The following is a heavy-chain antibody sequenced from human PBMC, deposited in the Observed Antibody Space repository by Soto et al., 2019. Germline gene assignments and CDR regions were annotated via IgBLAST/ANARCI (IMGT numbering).Heavy chain of an antibody. V-gene: IGHV1-69*01. CDR1: GGTFSSYA. Sequence: QVQLVQSGAEVKKPGSSVKVSCKASGGTFSSYAISWVRQAPGQGLEWMGGIIPISGTANYAQKFQGRVTITADESTSTAYMEVSSLRSEDRGVYYCARSEGSSWFLLNWFDPWGQGTLVTVSS. J-gene: IGHJ5*02. CDR2: IIPISGTA. D-gene: IGHD6-13*01. CDR3: ARSEGSSWFLLNWFDP.